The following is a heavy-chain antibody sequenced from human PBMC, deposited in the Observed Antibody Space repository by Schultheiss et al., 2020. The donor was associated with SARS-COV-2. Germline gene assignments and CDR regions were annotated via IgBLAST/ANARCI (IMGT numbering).Heavy chain of an antibody. CDR3: AKDAIVSSSGIGYYGMDV. D-gene: IGHD6-13*01. Sequence: GESLKISCAASGFTFGRHGMHWVRQAPGKGLEWVAVISYDGSNKYYADSVKGRFTISRDNSKNTLYLQMNSLRAEDTAVYYCAKDAIVSSSGIGYYGMDVWGQGTTVTVSS. J-gene: IGHJ6*02. CDR2: ISYDGSNK. V-gene: IGHV3-30*18. CDR1: GFTFGRHG.